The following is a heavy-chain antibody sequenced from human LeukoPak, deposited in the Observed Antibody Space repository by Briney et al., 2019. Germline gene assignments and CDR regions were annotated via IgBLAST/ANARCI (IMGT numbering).Heavy chain of an antibody. D-gene: IGHD3-3*01. J-gene: IGHJ4*02. CDR3: ASYDFWSGHSFDY. CDR2: ISSSGSTI. V-gene: IGHV3-11*04. Sequence: GGSLRLSCAASGFTFSDYYMSWIRQAPGKGLEWVSYISSSGSTIYYADSVKGRFTISRDNAKNSLYLQMNSLRAEDTAVYYCASYDFWSGHSFDYWGQGTLVTVSS. CDR1: GFTFSDYY.